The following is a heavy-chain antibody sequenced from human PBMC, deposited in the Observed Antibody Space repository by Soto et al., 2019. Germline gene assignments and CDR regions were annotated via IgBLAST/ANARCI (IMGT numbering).Heavy chain of an antibody. CDR2: IYSGGAI. D-gene: IGHD3-3*01. J-gene: IGHJ5*02. CDR1: GFTVSNNY. CDR3: KGGFGVNRS. Sequence: EVQLVESGGGLVQPGGSLRLSCAASGFTVSNNYMGWVRQAPGKGLEWVSLIYSGGAIYYADSVRGRFTISRDNSRNMVYLQMSSLRDEDTAVYYRKGGFGVNRSWGQGTLVTVSS. V-gene: IGHV3-66*01.